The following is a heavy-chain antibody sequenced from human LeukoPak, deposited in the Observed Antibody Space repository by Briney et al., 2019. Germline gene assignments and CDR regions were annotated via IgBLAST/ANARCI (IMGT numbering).Heavy chain of an antibody. CDR1: GYTLTSYD. CDR3: TRETSSRYFDY. V-gene: IGHV1-8*01. CDR2: MNPNSGRT. Sequence: GASVKVSCKASGYTLTSYDINWVRQATGQGLEWMGWMNPNSGRTGYAQNFQGRITITRNTSISTAYMGLSSLRSEDTAVYYCTRETSSRYFDYWGQGTLVTVSS. J-gene: IGHJ4*02.